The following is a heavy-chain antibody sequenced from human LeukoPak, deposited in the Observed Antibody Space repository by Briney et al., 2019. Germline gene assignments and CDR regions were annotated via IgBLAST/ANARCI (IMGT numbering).Heavy chain of an antibody. CDR1: GFTFSSYA. CDR2: ISSNGGST. Sequence: GGSLRLSCAASGFTFSSYAMHWVRQAPGKGLEYVSAISSNGGSTYHANSVKGRFTISRDNSKNTLYLQMGSLRAEDMAVYYCATGGESSVDYWGRGTLVTVSS. V-gene: IGHV3-64*01. D-gene: IGHD3-10*01. J-gene: IGHJ4*02. CDR3: ATGGESSVDY.